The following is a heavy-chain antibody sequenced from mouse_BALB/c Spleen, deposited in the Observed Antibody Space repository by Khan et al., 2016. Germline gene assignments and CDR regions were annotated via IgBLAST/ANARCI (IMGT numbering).Heavy chain of an antibody. CDR2: IGYSGST. CDR1: GYSITSDYA. V-gene: IGHV3-2*02. D-gene: IGHD1-2*01. CDR3: ALRRLAD. Sequence: EVQLQESGPGLVKPSQSLSLTCTVTGYSITSDYAWNWIRQFPGNKLEWMGYIGYSGSTSYNPSLKSRISNTPDSSKNQFFLQLNSGTTEDTASSCCALRRLADWGQGTLVTVSA. J-gene: IGHJ3*01.